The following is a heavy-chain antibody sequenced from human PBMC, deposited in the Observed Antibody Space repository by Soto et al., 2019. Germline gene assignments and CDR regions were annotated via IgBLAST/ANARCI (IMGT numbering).Heavy chain of an antibody. D-gene: IGHD4-17*01. J-gene: IGHJ4*01. CDR3: ARESGYGAPTFHYFEN. CDR2: ISNSGKTT. V-gene: IGHV3-11*01. Sequence: GGSLRLSCAASGITLSGHYMSWIRQAPGEGLEWVSQISNSGKTTNYADSVEGRFTISRDNDKNSLFLQMDSLRAEDTATYYCARESGYGAPTFHYFENWGQGTLVTVSS. CDR1: GITLSGHY.